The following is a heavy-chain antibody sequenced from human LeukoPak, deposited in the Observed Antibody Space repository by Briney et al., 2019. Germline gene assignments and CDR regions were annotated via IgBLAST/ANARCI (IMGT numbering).Heavy chain of an antibody. Sequence: GGSLRLSCAASGFTFSSYSMNWVRQAPGKGLEWVSSISSSSSYIYYADSVKGRFTISRDNAKNSPYLQMNSLRAEDTAVYYCARLPGIAAAYSNYWGQGTLVTVSS. CDR3: ARLPGIAAAYSNY. CDR2: ISSSSSYI. J-gene: IGHJ4*02. D-gene: IGHD6-13*01. V-gene: IGHV3-21*01. CDR1: GFTFSSYS.